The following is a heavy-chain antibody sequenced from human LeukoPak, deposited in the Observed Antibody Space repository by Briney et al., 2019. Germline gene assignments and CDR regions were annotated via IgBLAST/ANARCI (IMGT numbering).Heavy chain of an antibody. CDR2: ISWNSGSI. CDR3: AKDLTVRGAKYGMDV. Sequence: GRSLRLSCAASGFTFDDYAMHWVRQAPGKGLEWVSGISWNSGSIGYADSVEGRFTISRDNAKNSLYLQMNSLRAEDTALYYCAKDLTVRGAKYGMDVWGQGTTVTVSS. D-gene: IGHD3-10*01. J-gene: IGHJ6*02. V-gene: IGHV3-9*01. CDR1: GFTFDDYA.